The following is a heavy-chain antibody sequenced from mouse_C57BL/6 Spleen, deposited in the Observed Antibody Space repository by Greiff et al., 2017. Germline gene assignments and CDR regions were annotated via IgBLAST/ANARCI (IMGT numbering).Heavy chain of an antibody. CDR3: AKNALNWDLDY. V-gene: IGHV2-4*01. CDR1: GFSLTSYG. D-gene: IGHD4-1*01. CDR2: IWSGGST. J-gene: IGHJ2*01. Sequence: VMLVESGPGLVQPSQSLSITCTVSGFSLTSYGVHWVRQPPGKGLEWLGVIWSGGSTDYNAAFISRLSISKDNSKSQVFFKMNSLQADDTAIYYCAKNALNWDLDYWGQGTTLTVSS.